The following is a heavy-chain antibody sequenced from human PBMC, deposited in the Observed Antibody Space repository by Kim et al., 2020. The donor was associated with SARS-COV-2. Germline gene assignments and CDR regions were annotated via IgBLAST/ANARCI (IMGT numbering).Heavy chain of an antibody. Sequence: ASVKVSCKASGYTFTSYDINWVRQATGQGLEWMGWMNPNSGNTGYAQKFQGRVTLTRNTSISTAYMELSSLRSEDTAVYYCARKGTAAEGACEYIWGSYRYAYYYGMYVWGQGTTVTVSS. CDR2: MNPNSGNT. CDR1: GYTFTSYD. J-gene: IGHJ6*02. D-gene: IGHD3-16*02. CDR3: ARKGTAAEGACEYIWGSYRYAYYYGMYV. V-gene: IGHV1-8*01.